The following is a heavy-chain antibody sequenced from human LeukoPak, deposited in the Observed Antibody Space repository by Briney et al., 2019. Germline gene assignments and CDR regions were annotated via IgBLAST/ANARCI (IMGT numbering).Heavy chain of an antibody. Sequence: SSETLSLTCTVSGGSISNYYWSWIRQPPGKGLEWIGYIYYSGSTSYNPSLKSRVTISVDTSKNQFSLKLNSVTAADTAVYYCARGPLMVRGPFDYWGQGTLVTVSS. V-gene: IGHV4-59*01. J-gene: IGHJ4*02. CDR1: GGSISNYY. D-gene: IGHD3-10*01. CDR3: ARGPLMVRGPFDY. CDR2: IYYSGST.